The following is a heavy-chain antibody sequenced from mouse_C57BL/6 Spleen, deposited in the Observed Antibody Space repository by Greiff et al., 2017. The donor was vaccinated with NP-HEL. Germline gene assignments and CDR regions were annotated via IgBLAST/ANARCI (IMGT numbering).Heavy chain of an antibody. CDR1: GFTFSDYY. CDR3: ARWGFTGYFDV. CDR2: INYDGSST. Sequence: EVKVEESEGGLVQPGSSMKLSCTASGFTFSDYYMAWVRQVPEKGLEWVANINYDGSSTYYLDSLKSRFIISRDNAKNILYLQMSSLKSEDTATYYCARWGFTGYFDVWGTGTTVTVSS. J-gene: IGHJ1*03. V-gene: IGHV5-16*01. D-gene: IGHD3-1*01.